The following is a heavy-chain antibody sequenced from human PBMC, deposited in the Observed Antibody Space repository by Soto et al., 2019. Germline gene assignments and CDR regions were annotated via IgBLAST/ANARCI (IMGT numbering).Heavy chain of an antibody. D-gene: IGHD3-10*01. CDR3: AKDQDGGRGMDIYNYDYALDA. V-gene: IGHV1-46*01. CDR2: LNPSGGNS. Sequence: ASVKVYCKASGYTFTNYYTHWVLQAPGQGLEWMGILNPSGGNSSYSQKFHGRVTMTTDTSTSTVYMELISLRSEETAVYYCAKDQDGGRGMDIYNYDYALDAWGQGATDTVSS. CDR1: GYTFTNYY. J-gene: IGHJ6*02.